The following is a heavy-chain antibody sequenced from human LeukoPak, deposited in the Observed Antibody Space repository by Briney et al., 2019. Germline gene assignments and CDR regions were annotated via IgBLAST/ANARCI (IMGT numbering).Heavy chain of an antibody. V-gene: IGHV4-34*01. CDR3: ARGRRGSGNYYGMDV. Sequence: PSETLSLTCAVYAVSYSGYYWSWIRQPPGKGLEWIGEINHSGSTNYNPSLKSRVTISVDTSKNQFSLKLSSVTAADTAVYYCARGRRGSGNYYGMDVWGQGTTVTVSS. J-gene: IGHJ6*02. D-gene: IGHD3-10*01. CDR1: AVSYSGYY. CDR2: INHSGST.